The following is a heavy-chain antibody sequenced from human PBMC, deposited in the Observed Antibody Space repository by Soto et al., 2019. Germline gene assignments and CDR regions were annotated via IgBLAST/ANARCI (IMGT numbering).Heavy chain of an antibody. Sequence: SVKISCKASGGTFSSYAISWVRQAPGQGLEWMGGIIPIFGTANYAQKLQGRVTITADESTSTAYMELRSLRSEDTAVYYCARGVVSGPMDVWGKGTKVTVSS. D-gene: IGHD2-15*01. CDR2: IIPIFGTA. J-gene: IGHJ6*04. CDR3: ARGVVSGPMDV. V-gene: IGHV1-69*13. CDR1: GGTFSSYA.